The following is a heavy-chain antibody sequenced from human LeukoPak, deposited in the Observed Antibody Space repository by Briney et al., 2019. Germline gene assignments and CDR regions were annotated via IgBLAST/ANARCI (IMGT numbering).Heavy chain of an antibody. CDR3: AKVRDSSGSIDAFDI. D-gene: IGHD3-22*01. CDR2: IFSSSTYI. Sequence: PGESLRLSCAASGFAFNTYSMNWVRQAPGKGLEWVSFIFSSSTYIYYTDSVKGRFTISRDNARNSLYLQMDNLRAEDTGVYYCAKVRDSSGSIDAFDIWGQGTMVTVSS. V-gene: IGHV3-21*03. CDR1: GFAFNTYS. J-gene: IGHJ3*02.